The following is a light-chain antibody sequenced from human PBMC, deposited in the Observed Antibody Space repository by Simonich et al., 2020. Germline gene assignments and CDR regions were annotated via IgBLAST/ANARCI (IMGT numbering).Light chain of an antibody. CDR1: SSDVGGYNY. J-gene: IGLJ2*01. CDR3: CSYAGSSTVV. Sequence: QSALTQPASVSGSSGQSITISCTGTSSDVGGYNYVSWYQQHPGKAPKRMIYEGSKRPSGVSNRFSGSKSGNTASLTISGLQAEDEADYYCCSYAGSSTVVFGGGTKLTVL. V-gene: IGLV2-23*01. CDR2: EGS.